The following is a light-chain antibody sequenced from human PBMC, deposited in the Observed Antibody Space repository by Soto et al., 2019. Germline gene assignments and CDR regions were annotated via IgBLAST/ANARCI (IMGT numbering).Light chain of an antibody. J-gene: IGLJ2*01. Sequence: QSALTQPASVSGSPGQSITISCTGTSSDVGGYNYVSWYQHHPGKAPKLMIYEVSNRPSGVSNRFSGSKSGNTASLTISGLQADDEADYYCSSYTSSSTLYVVFGGGTKLTVL. V-gene: IGLV2-14*01. CDR1: SSDVGGYNY. CDR3: SSYTSSSTLYVV. CDR2: EVS.